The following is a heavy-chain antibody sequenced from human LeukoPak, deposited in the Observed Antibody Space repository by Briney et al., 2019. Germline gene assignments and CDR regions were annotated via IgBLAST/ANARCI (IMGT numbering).Heavy chain of an antibody. CDR3: ARGYYGSGSYFPYYYYGMDV. D-gene: IGHD3-10*01. Sequence: GGSLRLSCAASGFTFSSYGMHWVRQAPGKGLEWVAVISYDGSNKYYADSVKGRFTISRDNSKNTLYLQMNSLRAEDTAVYYCARGYYGSGSYFPYYYYGMDVWGQGITVTVSS. J-gene: IGHJ6*02. V-gene: IGHV3-30*03. CDR1: GFTFSSYG. CDR2: ISYDGSNK.